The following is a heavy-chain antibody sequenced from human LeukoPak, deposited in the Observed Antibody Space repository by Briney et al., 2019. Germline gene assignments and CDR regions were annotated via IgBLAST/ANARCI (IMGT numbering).Heavy chain of an antibody. CDR3: ARITWGNYFDY. D-gene: IGHD7-27*01. CDR2: ISSSGSYK. CDR1: GFIFNSYS. V-gene: IGHV3-21*01. Sequence: GGSLRLSCAASGFIFNSYSMNWVRQAPGKGPEWVSSISSSGSYKYYADSVKGRFTISRDNAKNSLYLQMNSLRAEDTAVYYCARITWGNYFDYWGQGTLVTVPS. J-gene: IGHJ4*02.